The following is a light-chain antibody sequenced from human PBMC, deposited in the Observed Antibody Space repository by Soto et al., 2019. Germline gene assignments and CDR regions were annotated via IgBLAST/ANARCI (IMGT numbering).Light chain of an antibody. V-gene: IGKV3-15*01. J-gene: IGKJ2*01. CDR2: DAS. CDR3: RQYNNWPYT. Sequence: EIVMTQSPATLSVSPGERATLSCRASQSVNSNLVWYQQKPGQAPRLLIYDASTRATGIPARFSGSGSGTEFTLTISSLQSEDFAVYYCRQYNNWPYTFGQGTKLEIK. CDR1: QSVNSN.